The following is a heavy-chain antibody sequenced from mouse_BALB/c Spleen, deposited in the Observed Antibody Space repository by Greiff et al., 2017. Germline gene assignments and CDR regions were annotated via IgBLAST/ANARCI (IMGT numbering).Heavy chain of an antibody. CDR3: ARSDYGYDYAMDY. CDR2: ISSGSSTI. V-gene: IGHV5-17*02. Sequence: EVKLVESGGDLVKPGGSRKLSCAASGFTFSSFGMHWVRQAPEKGLEWVAYISSGSSTIYYADTVKGRFTISRDNPKNTLFLQMTSLRSEDTAMYYCARSDYGYDYAMDYWGQGTSVTVSS. D-gene: IGHD2-2*01. J-gene: IGHJ4*01. CDR1: GFTFSSFG.